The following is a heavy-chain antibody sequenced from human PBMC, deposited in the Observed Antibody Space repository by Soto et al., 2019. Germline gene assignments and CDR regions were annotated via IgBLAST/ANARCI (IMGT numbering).Heavy chain of an antibody. Sequence: GGSLRLSCAASGFTFSDYYMSWIRQAPGKGLEWVSYISSSGSTIYYADSVKGRFTISRDNAKNSLYLQMNSLRAEDTAVYYCATYYYDSPPLFDYWGQGALVTVSS. D-gene: IGHD3-22*01. CDR3: ATYYYDSPPLFDY. CDR2: ISSSGSTI. CDR1: GFTFSDYY. V-gene: IGHV3-11*04. J-gene: IGHJ4*02.